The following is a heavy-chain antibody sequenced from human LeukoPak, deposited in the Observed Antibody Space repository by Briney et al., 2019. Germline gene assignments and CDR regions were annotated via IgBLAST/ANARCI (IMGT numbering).Heavy chain of an antibody. CDR1: GFTFSSYS. CDR3: ARGKTSQNIVTRKTYNWFDP. D-gene: IGHD2/OR15-2a*01. J-gene: IGHJ5*02. Sequence: PGGSLRLSCAASGFTFSSYSMNWVRQAPGKGLEWVSSISSSSDYIYYADSVKGRFTISRDNAKNSLYLQMKSLRAEDTAVYYCARGKTSQNIVTRKTYNWFDPWGQGTLVTVSS. CDR2: ISSSSDYI. V-gene: IGHV3-21*01.